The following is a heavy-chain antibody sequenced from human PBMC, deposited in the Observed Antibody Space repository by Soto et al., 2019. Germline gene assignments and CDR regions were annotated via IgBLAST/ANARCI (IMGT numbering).Heavy chain of an antibody. Sequence: QVQLQESGPGLVKPSQTLSLTCTVSGASVSSGDYYWSSIRQSHGKGLEWIGYIYYSGDSYYNPYLKGRLTISIDTSKNQFSLILNSVTVADTAIYYCVGTGTTDDYWGRGTLVTVSS. D-gene: IGHD4-17*01. CDR2: IYYSGDS. CDR3: VGTGTTDDY. V-gene: IGHV4-30-4*01. CDR1: GASVSSGDYY. J-gene: IGHJ4*02.